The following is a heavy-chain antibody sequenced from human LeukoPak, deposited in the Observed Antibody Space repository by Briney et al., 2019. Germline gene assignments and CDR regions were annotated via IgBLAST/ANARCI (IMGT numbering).Heavy chain of an antibody. J-gene: IGHJ4*02. Sequence: ASVKVSCKASGYTFTSYYMHWVRQAPGQGLEWMGIINPSGGSTSYAQKFQGRVTMTRDTSTSTVYMELSSLRSEDTAVYYCARRGYSYGYADYWGQGTLVTASS. CDR1: GYTFTSYY. CDR3: ARRGYSYGYADY. V-gene: IGHV1-46*01. CDR2: INPSGGST. D-gene: IGHD5-18*01.